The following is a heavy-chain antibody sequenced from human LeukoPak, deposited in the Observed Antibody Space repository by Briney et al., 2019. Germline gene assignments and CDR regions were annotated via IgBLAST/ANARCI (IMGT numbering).Heavy chain of an antibody. D-gene: IGHD3-10*01. CDR3: ARDSMVRGVIPPPSDY. CDR1: GFTVSSNY. CDR2: IYSGGST. J-gene: IGHJ4*02. Sequence: GGSLRLSCAASGFTVSSNYMSWVRQAPGKGLEWVSVIYSGGSTYYADSVKGRFTISRDNSKNTLYLQMNSLRAEDTAVYYCARDSMVRGVIPPPSDYWGQGTLVTVSS. V-gene: IGHV3-53*01.